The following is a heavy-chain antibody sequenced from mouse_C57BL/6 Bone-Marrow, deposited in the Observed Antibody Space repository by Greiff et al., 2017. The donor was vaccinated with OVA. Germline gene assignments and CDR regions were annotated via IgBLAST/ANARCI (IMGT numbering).Heavy chain of an antibody. CDR2: IYPGSGST. V-gene: IGHV1-55*01. CDR1: GYTFTSYW. J-gene: IGHJ3*01. Sequence: QVQLKQSGAELVKPGASVKMSCKASGYTFTSYWITWVKQRPGQGLEWIGDIYPGSGSTNYNEKFKSKATLTVDTSSSTAYMQLSSLTSEDSAVYYCVYDGYFAWFAYWGQGTLVTVSA. D-gene: IGHD2-3*01. CDR3: VYDGYFAWFAY.